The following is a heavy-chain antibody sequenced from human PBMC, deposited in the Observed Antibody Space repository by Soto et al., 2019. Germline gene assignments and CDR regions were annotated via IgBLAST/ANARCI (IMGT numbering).Heavy chain of an antibody. D-gene: IGHD6-19*01. Sequence: QVQLVESGGGGVQPGRSLRLSCAASGFTFSSYAMHWVRQAPGTGLEWVAVISYDGRNKYYADSVKGRFTITRENCKNTLYLQMSSLRAEDTAVYYCVKDGSSGWPYYYGMDVWGQGTTVTVSS. V-gene: IGHV3-30*18. CDR3: VKDGSSGWPYYYGMDV. CDR2: ISYDGRNK. J-gene: IGHJ6*02. CDR1: GFTFSSYA.